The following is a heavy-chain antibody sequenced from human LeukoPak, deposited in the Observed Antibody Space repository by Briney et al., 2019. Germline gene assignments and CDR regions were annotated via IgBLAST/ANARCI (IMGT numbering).Heavy chain of an antibody. J-gene: IGHJ3*02. V-gene: IGHV1-18*01. CDR3: TRLGSIDAFDI. CDR1: GYSFTSYD. Sequence: ASVKVSCKTSGYSFTSYDINWVRQAPGQGLEWMGWISTYNGNTNSAQKFQGRVTMTTDTSSTTAYMELRSLRSDDTAVYYCTRLGSIDAFDIWGQGTVVTVSS. CDR2: ISTYNGNT.